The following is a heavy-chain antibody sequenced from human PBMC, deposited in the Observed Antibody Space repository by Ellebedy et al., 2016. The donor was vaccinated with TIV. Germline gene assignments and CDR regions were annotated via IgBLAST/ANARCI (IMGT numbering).Heavy chain of an antibody. CDR2: ISSSSSSI. D-gene: IGHD3-22*01. CDR1: GFTFSSYS. CDR3: ASWYYDSSGYYSIFDY. Sequence: GESLKISXAASGFTFSSYSMNWVRQAPGKGLEWVSYISSSSSSIYYADSVKGRFTISRDNAKNSLYLQMNSLRAEDTAVYYCASWYYDSSGYYSIFDYWGQGTLVTVSS. V-gene: IGHV3-48*01. J-gene: IGHJ4*02.